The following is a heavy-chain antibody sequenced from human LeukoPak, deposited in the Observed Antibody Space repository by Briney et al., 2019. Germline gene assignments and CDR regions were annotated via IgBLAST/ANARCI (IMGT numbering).Heavy chain of an antibody. J-gene: IGHJ4*02. CDR2: IYPGDSDT. D-gene: IGHD6-19*01. Sequence: GESLQISCQGSGYSFTSYWIGWVRQMPGKGLEWMGIIYPGDSDTRYSPSFQGQVTISADKSISTAYLQWSSLKASDTAMYYCARAAPYSSGWYYFDYWGQGTLVTVSS. CDR3: ARAAPYSSGWYYFDY. CDR1: GYSFTSYW. V-gene: IGHV5-51*01.